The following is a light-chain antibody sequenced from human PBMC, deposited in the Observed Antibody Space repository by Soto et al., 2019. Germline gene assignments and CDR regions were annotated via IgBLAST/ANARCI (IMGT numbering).Light chain of an antibody. CDR1: QSINNRY. J-gene: IGKJ3*01. CDR3: QQFGSSPGFT. Sequence: EIVLTQSPGTLSLSPGERATLSCRASQSINNRYLAWYQQKPGQAPRLLIYAASSRATGIPDRFSGSGSGTDFTLTISRLEPEDGAVYYCQQFGSSPGFTFGPGTKVDIK. CDR2: AAS. V-gene: IGKV3-20*01.